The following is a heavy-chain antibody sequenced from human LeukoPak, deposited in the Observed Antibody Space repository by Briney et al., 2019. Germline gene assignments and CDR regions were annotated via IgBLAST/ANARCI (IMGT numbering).Heavy chain of an antibody. CDR3: ARGRRTREYCSSGDCYHSDY. Sequence: ASVKVSCKASGYTFTSYGISWVRQAPGQGLEWMGWINPYTGGTNYAQNLQGRVTMTSDTSVSTAYMEVASLKSDDTAVYYCARGRRTREYCSSGDCYHSDYWGQGTLVTVSS. V-gene: IGHV1-18*01. J-gene: IGHJ4*02. CDR2: INPYTGGT. D-gene: IGHD2-21*01. CDR1: GYTFTSYG.